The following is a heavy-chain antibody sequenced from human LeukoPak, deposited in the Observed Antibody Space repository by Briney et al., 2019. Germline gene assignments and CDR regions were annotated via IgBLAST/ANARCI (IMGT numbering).Heavy chain of an antibody. J-gene: IGHJ4*02. CDR1: GGSFSDYY. V-gene: IGHV4-34*01. CDR3: VRGAVWLDY. CDR2: INHSGST. Sequence: SETLSLTCGVYGGSFSDYYWSWIRQPPGKGLEWIGEINHSGSTNYNPSLKSRVTISVDTSKNQFSLKLSSVTAADTAVYYCVRGAVWLDYWGQGTLVTVSS. D-gene: IGHD3-9*01.